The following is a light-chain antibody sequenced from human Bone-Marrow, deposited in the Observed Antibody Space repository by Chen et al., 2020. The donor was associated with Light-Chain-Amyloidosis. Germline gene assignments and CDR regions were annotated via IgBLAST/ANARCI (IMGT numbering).Light chain of an antibody. J-gene: IGLJ1*01. CDR3: SSFTSSSSYV. Sequence: QSALTQPASVSGSPGQSITISCPGTSGAVGTYNYVSWYQQHPGKAPKVMIYAVSNRPSGVSNRFSGSKSGNTASLTISGLQAEDEADYYCSSFTSSSSYVFGPGTKVTVL. CDR1: SGAVGTYNY. V-gene: IGLV2-14*01. CDR2: AVS.